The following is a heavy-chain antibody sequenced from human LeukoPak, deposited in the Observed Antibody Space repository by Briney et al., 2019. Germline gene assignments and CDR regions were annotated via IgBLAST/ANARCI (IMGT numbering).Heavy chain of an antibody. V-gene: IGHV1-2*02. J-gene: IGHJ4*02. CDR2: INPNSGGT. CDR1: GYTFTGYY. D-gene: IGHD4-17*01. CDR3: ARASYGDYEW. Sequence: ASVKVSCKASGYTFTGYYMHWVRQAPGQGLEWMGWINPNSGGTNYAQKFQGRVTMARDTSISTAYMELRSLRSDDTAVYYCARASYGDYEWWGQGTLVTVSS.